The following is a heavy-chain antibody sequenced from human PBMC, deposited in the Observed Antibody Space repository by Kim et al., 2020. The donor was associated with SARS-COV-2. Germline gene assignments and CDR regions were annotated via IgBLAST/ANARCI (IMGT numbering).Heavy chain of an antibody. D-gene: IGHD3-10*01. CDR1: GGSISSSSYY. CDR2: IYYSGST. J-gene: IGHJ4*02. V-gene: IGHV4-39*01. Sequence: SETLSLTCTVSGGSISSSSYYWGWIRQPPGKGLEWIGSIYYSGSTYYNPSLKSRVTISVDTSKNQFSLKLSSVTAADTAVYYCARREMVRGVSLDYWGQGTLVTVSS. CDR3: ARREMVRGVSLDY.